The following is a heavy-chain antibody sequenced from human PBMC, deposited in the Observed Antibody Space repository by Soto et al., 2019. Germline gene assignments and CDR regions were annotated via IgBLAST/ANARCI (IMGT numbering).Heavy chain of an antibody. J-gene: IGHJ5*02. CDR2: FDPEDGET. CDR3: ATAPPRIVVVVAADQNWFDP. V-gene: IGHV1-24*01. CDR1: GYTPNEFS. D-gene: IGHD2-15*01. Sequence: ASVTVSCKVSGYTPNEFSMHWVRQAPGKGLEWMGGFDPEDGETIYAQKFQGRVTMTEDTSTDTAYMELSSLRSEDTAVYYCATAPPRIVVVVAADQNWFDPWGEGTLVTVSS.